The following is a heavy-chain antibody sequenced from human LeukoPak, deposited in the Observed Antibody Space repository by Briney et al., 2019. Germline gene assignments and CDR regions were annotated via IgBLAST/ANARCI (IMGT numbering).Heavy chain of an antibody. CDR1: GFTFSSYS. CDR3: AREVGYCSGGRCLHYYFDY. J-gene: IGHJ4*02. CDR2: ISSGSSYI. Sequence: PGGSLRLSCAASGFTFSSYSMNWVRQAPGKGLEWASFISSGSSYIYYADSVKGRFTISRGNAKNSLYLQMNSLRPEDTAVYYCAREVGYCSGGRCLHYYFDYWGQGTLVTVSS. V-gene: IGHV3-21*01. D-gene: IGHD2-15*01.